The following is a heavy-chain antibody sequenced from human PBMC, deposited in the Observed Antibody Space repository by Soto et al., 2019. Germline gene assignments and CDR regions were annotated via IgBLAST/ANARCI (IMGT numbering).Heavy chain of an antibody. Sequence: EEHLVESGGGLVKPGGSLRLSCAASGFSFSAAWMKWVRQAPGKGLEWVGRIKSKAGGGTADYAAPVKGRLTILRDDSKNTLYLQMNRLKTEDTGVYYCPHLGDYYERLDSWGQGTLVTVSS. CDR2: IKSKAGGGTA. CDR3: PHLGDYYERLDS. V-gene: IGHV3-15*07. CDR1: GFSFSAAW. J-gene: IGHJ4*02. D-gene: IGHD3-22*01.